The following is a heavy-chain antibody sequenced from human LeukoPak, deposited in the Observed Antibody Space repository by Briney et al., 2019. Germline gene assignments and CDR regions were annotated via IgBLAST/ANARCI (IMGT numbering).Heavy chain of an antibody. CDR3: VVAAIRAAFDI. CDR1: GFTFSSYA. CDR2: IYYSGST. D-gene: IGHD2-15*01. V-gene: IGHV4-38-2*01. J-gene: IGHJ3*02. Sequence: PGGSLRLSCAASGFTFSSYAMSWVRQPPGKGLEWIGSIYYSGSTYYNPSLKSRVTISVDTSKNQFSLKLSSVTAADTAVYYPVVAAIRAAFDIWGQGTMVTVSS.